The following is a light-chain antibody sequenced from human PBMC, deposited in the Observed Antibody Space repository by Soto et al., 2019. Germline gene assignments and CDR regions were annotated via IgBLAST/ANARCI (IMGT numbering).Light chain of an antibody. CDR1: QSVGNN. J-gene: IGKJ5*01. CDR2: GAS. CDR3: QQYNGWPIT. V-gene: IGKV3-15*01. Sequence: EIVLTHSPGTLSVSPGERVTLSCRASQSVGNNLAWHQQKPGQAPRLLIYGASTRATGFPARFSGSGSGTEFTLTISSLQSEDFAVYYCQQYNGWPITFGQGTRLEIK.